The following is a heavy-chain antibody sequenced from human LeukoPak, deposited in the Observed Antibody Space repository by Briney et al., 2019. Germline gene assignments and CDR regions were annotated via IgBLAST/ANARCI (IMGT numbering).Heavy chain of an antibody. J-gene: IGHJ6*03. CDR1: GFTFSSYS. CDR3: AIAAFNAVDAAMYTPLSYYYYYMDV. Sequence: PGGSLRLSCAASGFTFSSYSMHWVRQAPGKGLEWVASICSNSSYIYYADSVKGRFTISRDNAKNSLYLQMNSLRAEDTAVYYCAIAAFNAVDAAMYTPLSYYYYYMDV. CDR2: ICSNSSYI. D-gene: IGHD5-18*01. V-gene: IGHV3-21*01.